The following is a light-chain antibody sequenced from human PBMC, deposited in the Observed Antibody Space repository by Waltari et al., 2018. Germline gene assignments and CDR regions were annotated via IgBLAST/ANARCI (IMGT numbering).Light chain of an antibody. CDR1: QAISSH. J-gene: IGKJ4*01. V-gene: IGKV1-17*01. Sequence: DIQMSQSPSSLSASVGDRVTISCRASQAISSHLNWYQQKPGKAPKLLIYYANSLASGVPSRFSGSGSGTEFTLTISSLQPEDFATYYCQQGNSIPLTFGGGTKVEIK. CDR3: QQGNSIPLT. CDR2: YAN.